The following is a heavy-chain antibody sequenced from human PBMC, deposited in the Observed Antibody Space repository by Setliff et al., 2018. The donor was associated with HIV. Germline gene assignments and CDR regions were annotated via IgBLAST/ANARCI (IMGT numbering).Heavy chain of an antibody. V-gene: IGHV1-69*13. Sequence: SVKVSCKASGGTFSSYAINWVRQAPGQGLEWMGKITPIFGEANYAQKFQGRVTITADESTSTAYMELSSLRSEDTAVYYCTRHRVVPAALNWFDPWGQGTLVTVS. CDR2: ITPIFGEA. J-gene: IGHJ5*02. CDR1: GGTFSSYA. CDR3: TRHRVVPAALNWFDP. D-gene: IGHD2-2*01.